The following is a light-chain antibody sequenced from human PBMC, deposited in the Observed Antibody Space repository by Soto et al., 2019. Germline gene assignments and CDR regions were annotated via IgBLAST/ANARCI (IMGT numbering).Light chain of an antibody. CDR1: QSVSSY. J-gene: IGKJ3*01. V-gene: IGKV3-11*01. CDR3: QQRSHWPLFT. CDR2: DAS. Sequence: IVLTQSPATLSLSPGERATLSCRASQSVSSYLAWYQQKPGQAPRLLIYDASNRATGIPARFSGSGSGTDFTLTISSLEPEDFAVYYCQQRSHWPLFTFGPGTKVDIK.